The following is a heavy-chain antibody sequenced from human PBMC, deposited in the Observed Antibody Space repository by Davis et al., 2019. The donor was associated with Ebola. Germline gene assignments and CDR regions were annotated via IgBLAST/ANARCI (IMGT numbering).Heavy chain of an antibody. CDR1: GFTFSSYS. CDR2: ISSSSSYI. D-gene: IGHD4-17*01. V-gene: IGHV3-21*01. J-gene: IGHJ2*01. CDR3: ARDPYGDNAFWYFDL. Sequence: PGGSLRLSCAASGFTFSSYSMNWVRQAPGKGLEWVSSISSSSSYIYYADSVKGRFTISRDNAKKSLYLQMNSLRDEDTAVYYCARDPYGDNAFWYFDLWGRGTLVTVSS.